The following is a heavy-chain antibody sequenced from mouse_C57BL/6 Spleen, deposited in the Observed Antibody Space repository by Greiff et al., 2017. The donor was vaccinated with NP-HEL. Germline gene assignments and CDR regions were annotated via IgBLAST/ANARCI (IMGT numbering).Heavy chain of an antibody. V-gene: IGHV1-55*01. CDR2: IYPGSGST. Sequence: VQLQQPGAELVKLGASVKMSCKASGYTFTSYWITWVKQRPGQGLEWIGDIYPGSGSTNYNEKFKSKATLTVDTSSSTAYMQLSSLTSEDSAVYYCAGIYDGYAMDYWGQGTSVTVSS. CDR3: AGIYDGYAMDY. J-gene: IGHJ4*01. D-gene: IGHD2-1*01. CDR1: GYTFTSYW.